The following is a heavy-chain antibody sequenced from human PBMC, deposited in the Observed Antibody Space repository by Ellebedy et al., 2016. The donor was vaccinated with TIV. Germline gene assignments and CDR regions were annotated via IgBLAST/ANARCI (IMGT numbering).Heavy chain of an antibody. V-gene: IGHV4-34*01. D-gene: IGHD3-22*01. CDR3: ARDLWHYYDKGLAGNWFDP. J-gene: IGHJ5*02. CDR2: INHSGST. Sequence: SETLSLXXAVYGGSFSGYYWSWIRQPPGKGLEWIGEINHSGSTNYNPSLKSRVTISVDTSKNQFSLKLSSVTAADTAVYYCARDLWHYYDKGLAGNWFDPWGQGTLVTVSS. CDR1: GGSFSGYY.